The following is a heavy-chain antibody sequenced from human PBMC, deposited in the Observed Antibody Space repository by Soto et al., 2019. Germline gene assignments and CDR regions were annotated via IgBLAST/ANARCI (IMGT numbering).Heavy chain of an antibody. V-gene: IGHV3-7*01. Sequence: GSLRLSCAGSGFTFTDYWMSWVRQAPGKGLEWVANIKQDGSEKYYVDSVKGRFTISRDNAKKSLYLQMNSLRVEDTAVYYCAKGRSAPDVWGQGTTVTVSS. CDR3: AKGRSAPDV. J-gene: IGHJ6*02. D-gene: IGHD6-6*01. CDR1: GFTFTDYW. CDR2: IKQDGSEK.